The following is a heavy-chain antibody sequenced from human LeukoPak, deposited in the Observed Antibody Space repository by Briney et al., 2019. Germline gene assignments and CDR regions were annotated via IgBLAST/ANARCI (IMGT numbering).Heavy chain of an antibody. D-gene: IGHD1-26*01. Sequence: GASVKVSCKASGYTFTSYGISWVRQAPGQGLEWMGWISAYNGNTNYAQKLQGRVTMTTDTSTSTAYMELSRLTSDDTAMYYCAKSGSYTTHFDYWGQGTLVSVSS. CDR2: ISAYNGNT. V-gene: IGHV1-18*01. CDR1: GYTFTSYG. J-gene: IGHJ4*02. CDR3: AKSGSYTTHFDY.